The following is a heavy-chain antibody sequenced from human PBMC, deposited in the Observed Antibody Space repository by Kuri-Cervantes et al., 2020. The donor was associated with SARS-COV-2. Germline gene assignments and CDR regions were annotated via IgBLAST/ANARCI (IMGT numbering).Heavy chain of an antibody. V-gene: IGHV1-24*01. D-gene: IGHD1-26*01. J-gene: IGHJ4*02. CDR1: GYTLTELS. Sequence: ASVKVSCKVSGYTLTELSMHWVRQAPGKGLEWMGGFDPEDGETIYAQKLQGRVTMTTDTSTSTAYMELRSLRSDDTAVYYCARDTQWELPLDYWGQGTLVTVSS. CDR3: ARDTQWELPLDY. CDR2: FDPEDGET.